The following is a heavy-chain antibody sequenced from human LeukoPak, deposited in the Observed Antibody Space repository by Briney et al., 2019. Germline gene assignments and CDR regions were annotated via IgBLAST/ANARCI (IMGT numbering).Heavy chain of an antibody. D-gene: IGHD5-24*01. CDR3: AKYLGVGGWLQFEGV. CDR2: ISISGRTT. CDR1: GFTFSSYA. J-gene: IGHJ4*02. V-gene: IGHV3-23*01. Sequence: GGSLRLSCAASGFTFSSYAMSWVRQVPGKGLEWVSHISISGRTTKYVDSVKGRFTISRDNSRDTLYLQMNSLRAEDTAIYYCAKYLGVGGWLQFEGVWGQGTLVTVS.